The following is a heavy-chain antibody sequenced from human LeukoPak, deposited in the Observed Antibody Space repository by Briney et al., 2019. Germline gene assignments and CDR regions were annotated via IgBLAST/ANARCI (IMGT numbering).Heavy chain of an antibody. J-gene: IGHJ5*02. Sequence: ASVKVSCKASGYTFTSYGISWVRQAPGQGLEWMGWISAYNGNTNYAQKLQGRATMTTDTSTSTAYMELRSLRSDDTAVYYCARDQLPSYYDFWSGYYNWFDPWGQGTLVTVSS. CDR1: GYTFTSYG. D-gene: IGHD3-3*01. CDR3: ARDQLPSYYDFWSGYYNWFDP. CDR2: ISAYNGNT. V-gene: IGHV1-18*01.